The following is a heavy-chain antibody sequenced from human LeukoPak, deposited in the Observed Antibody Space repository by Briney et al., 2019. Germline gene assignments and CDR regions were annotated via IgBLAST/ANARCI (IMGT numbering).Heavy chain of an antibody. Sequence: GGSLRLSCAASGFTFIDAWMTWVRQAPGKGLEWVGRIRSKTDGGTTDYAVSVQGRFTISRDDSKNTLYLQMSSLKTEDTAVYYCAKHIYGVVSIQQWGQGTLVTVSS. V-gene: IGHV3-15*01. CDR2: IRSKTDGGTT. CDR3: AKHIYGVVSIQQ. CDR1: GFTFIDAW. J-gene: IGHJ1*01. D-gene: IGHD3-3*01.